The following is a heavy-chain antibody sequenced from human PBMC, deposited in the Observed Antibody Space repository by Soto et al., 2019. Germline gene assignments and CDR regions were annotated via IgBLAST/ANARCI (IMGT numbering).Heavy chain of an antibody. CDR3: AREALLDSAFDY. Sequence: GGSLRLSCAASGFTYSSYAMHWVRQAPGKGLEWVAVISYAASNKYYPDSVKGRFTTSRDNSKNTLYLQMNSLRAEDTAVYYCAREALLDSAFDYWGQGTLVTVSS. CDR2: ISYAASNK. CDR1: GFTYSSYA. J-gene: IGHJ4*02. V-gene: IGHV3-30-3*01. D-gene: IGHD2-8*01.